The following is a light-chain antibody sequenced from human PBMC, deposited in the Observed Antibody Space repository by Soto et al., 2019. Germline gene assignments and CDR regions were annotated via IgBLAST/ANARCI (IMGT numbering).Light chain of an antibody. J-gene: IGLJ1*01. CDR1: SSDIGGYNY. Sequence: QSVLTQPASVSASPGQSITISCTGTSSDIGGYNYVSWYQQHPDKAPELMIYEVNNRPSGVSDRFSGSKSGNTASLAISGLRPEDEADYYCSSYTTSSTLVFGTGTKVTVL. CDR3: SSYTTSSTLV. CDR2: EVN. V-gene: IGLV2-14*01.